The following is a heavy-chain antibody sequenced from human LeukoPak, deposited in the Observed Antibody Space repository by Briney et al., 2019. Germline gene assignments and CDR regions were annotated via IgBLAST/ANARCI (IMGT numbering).Heavy chain of an antibody. J-gene: IGHJ3*02. CDR3: AKDIDPGIGIVDAFDI. Sequence: GRSLRLSCAASGFTFDDYAMHWVRQAPGKGLEWVSGISWNSGSIGYADSVKGRLTISRDNAKNSLYLQMNSLRAEDTALYYCAKDIDPGIGIVDAFDIWGQGTMVTVSS. CDR2: ISWNSGSI. CDR1: GFTFDDYA. D-gene: IGHD1-26*01. V-gene: IGHV3-9*01.